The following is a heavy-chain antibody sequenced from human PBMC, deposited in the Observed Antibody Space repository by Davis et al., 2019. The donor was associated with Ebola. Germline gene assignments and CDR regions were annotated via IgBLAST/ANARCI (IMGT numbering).Heavy chain of an antibody. CDR2: INPHNGNT. CDR1: GYTFTSYG. V-gene: IGHV1-18*04. Sequence: AASVKVSCKASGYTFTSYGITWVRQAPGQGLEWMGWINPHNGNTNYAQNVQGRVTMTTDTSTSTAYMEVGSLRSEDTAVYYCARDSSGWYYFDYWGQGTLVTVSS. D-gene: IGHD6-19*01. CDR3: ARDSSGWYYFDY. J-gene: IGHJ4*02.